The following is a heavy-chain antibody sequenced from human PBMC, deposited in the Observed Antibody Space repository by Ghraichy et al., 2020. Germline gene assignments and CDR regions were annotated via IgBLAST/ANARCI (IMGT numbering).Heavy chain of an antibody. D-gene: IGHD1-26*01. CDR1: GITLSDQH. V-gene: IGHV3-72*01. J-gene: IGHJ4*02. CDR3: TRWNSAGSHDD. CDR2: SRNKARSYTT. Sequence: GGSLRLSCAVSGITLSDQHMDWVRQAPGRGLEWVARSRNKARSYTTEYAASVKGRFTISRDDSKNLLYLQMSSLNTEDTAVYCTRWNSAGSHDDWGQGTLVTVSS.